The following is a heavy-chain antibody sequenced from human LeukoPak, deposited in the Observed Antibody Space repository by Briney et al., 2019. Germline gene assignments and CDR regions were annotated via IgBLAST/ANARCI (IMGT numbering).Heavy chain of an antibody. CDR3: AKGQDIVVVESLPGY. Sequence: GGSLRLSCAASGFVFSDYYMNWIRQAPGKGLEWISYITSGSTIYYANSVKGRFTISRDNAKNSLYLQMHSLRVEDTAVYYCAKGQDIVVVESLPGYWGQEPWSPSPQ. J-gene: IGHJ4*01. CDR1: GFVFSDYY. V-gene: IGHV3-11*01. D-gene: IGHD2-2*01. CDR2: ITSGSTI.